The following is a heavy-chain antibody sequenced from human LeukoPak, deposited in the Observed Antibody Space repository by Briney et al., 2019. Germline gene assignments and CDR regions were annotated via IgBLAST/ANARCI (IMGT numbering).Heavy chain of an antibody. CDR3: ARARGGDFIDY. J-gene: IGHJ4*02. D-gene: IGHD2-21*02. CDR2: IYYSGST. V-gene: IGHV4-30-4*01. Sequence: SQTLSPTCTVSGGSISSGDYYWSWIRQPPGKGLEWIGYIYYSGSTYYNPSLKSRVTISVDTSKNQFSLKLSSVTAADTAVYYCARARGGDFIDYWGQGTLVTVSS. CDR1: GGSISSGDYY.